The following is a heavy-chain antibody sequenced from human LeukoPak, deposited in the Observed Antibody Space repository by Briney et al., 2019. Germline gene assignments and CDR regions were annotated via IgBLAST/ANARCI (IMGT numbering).Heavy chain of an antibody. CDR2: ISGSGGST. D-gene: IGHD3-10*01. V-gene: IGHV3-23*01. Sequence: GGSLRLSCAASGFTVSSYAMSWVRQAPGKGLEWVSAISGSGGSTYYADSVKGRFTISRDNSKNTLYLQMNSLRAEDTAVYYCAKASTYYYGSGSYYYVYWGQGTLVTVSS. J-gene: IGHJ4*02. CDR3: AKASTYYYGSGSYYYVY. CDR1: GFTVSSYA.